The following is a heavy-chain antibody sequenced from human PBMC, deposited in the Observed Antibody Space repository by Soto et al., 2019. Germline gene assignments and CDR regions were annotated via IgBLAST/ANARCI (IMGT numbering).Heavy chain of an antibody. J-gene: IGHJ4*02. CDR3: ARLSPPGAWIPNDY. CDR2: IYYSGST. D-gene: IGHD5-18*01. CDR1: VGSSSSGDYY. Sequence: PSETLSLTGTVSVGSSSSGDYYWSWIRQPPGKGLEWIGYIYYSGSTYYNPSLKSRVTISVDTSKNQFSLKLSSVTAADTAVYYCARLSPPGAWIPNDYWGQGTLVTVSS. V-gene: IGHV4-30-4*01.